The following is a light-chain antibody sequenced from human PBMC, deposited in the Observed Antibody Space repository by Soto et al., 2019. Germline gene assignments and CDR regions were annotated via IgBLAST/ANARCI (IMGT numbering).Light chain of an antibody. CDR3: HQRQYWPPIT. Sequence: EIVLTQSPGTLSLSPGDRATISVVAIQSVSSSYLAWYQQKPGQAPRLLIYGASNRATGIPARFSGSGSGTDFTLTISSLEPEDFAVYYCHQRQYWPPITFGQGTRLEI. J-gene: IGKJ5*01. CDR2: GAS. CDR1: QSVSSSY. V-gene: IGKV3D-20*02.